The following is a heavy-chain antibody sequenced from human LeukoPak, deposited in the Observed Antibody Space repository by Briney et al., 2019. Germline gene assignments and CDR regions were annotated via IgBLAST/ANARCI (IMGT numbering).Heavy chain of an antibody. CDR3: TRSNSDGYSLFDY. V-gene: IGHV3-72*01. Sequence: GGSLRLSCVVSGFIFTDHYVDWVRQSPGKGLEWVGRVRNKANGYTTEFAASVKGRFIISRDDSKNSVFLQMNILETENTAVYYCTRSNSDGYSLFDYWGQGTLVTVSS. D-gene: IGHD2-2*03. J-gene: IGHJ4*02. CDR1: GFIFTDHY. CDR2: VRNKANGYTT.